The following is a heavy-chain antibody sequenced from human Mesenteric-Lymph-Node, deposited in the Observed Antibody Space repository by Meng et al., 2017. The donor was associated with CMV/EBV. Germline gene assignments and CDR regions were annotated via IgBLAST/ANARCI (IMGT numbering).Heavy chain of an antibody. CDR3: ARSLVGGHAAPTNY. CDR2: IYYGGTT. D-gene: IGHD6-6*01. CDR1: GGSISSSSYY. V-gene: IGHV4-39*01. Sequence: SETLSLTCTVSGGSISSSSYYWGWIRQPPGKGLEWIGSIYYGGTTYYNPSLKTRLTISIDASKSQFSLRLSSVTAADTAVYYCARSLVGGHAAPTNYWGQGTLVTVSS. J-gene: IGHJ4*02.